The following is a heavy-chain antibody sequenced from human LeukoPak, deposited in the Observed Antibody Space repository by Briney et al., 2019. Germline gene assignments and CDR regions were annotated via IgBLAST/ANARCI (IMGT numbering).Heavy chain of an antibody. CDR1: GFTFSSYA. V-gene: IGHV3-23*01. D-gene: IGHD6-13*01. J-gene: IGHJ4*02. CDR3: ARSTYSSSSYYFDH. CDR2: ISGSGGST. Sequence: GGSLRLSCAASGFTFSSYAMSWVRQAPGKGPEWVSAISGSGGSTYYADSVKGRFTISRDNSKNTLYLQMNSLRADDTAVYYCARSTYSSSSYYFDHWGQGSLVTVSS.